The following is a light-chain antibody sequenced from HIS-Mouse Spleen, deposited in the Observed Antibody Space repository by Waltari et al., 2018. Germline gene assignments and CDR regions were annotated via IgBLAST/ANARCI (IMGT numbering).Light chain of an antibody. J-gene: IGLJ3*02. CDR2: EGS. Sequence: QSALTQPASVSGSPGQSITISCTGTSSDVGCYNLVSWYQQHQGKAPKLMIYEGSKRPSGVSNRFSGSKSGNTASLTISGLQAEDEADYYCCSYAGSSTLVFGGGTKLTVL. CDR1: SSDVGCYNL. CDR3: CSYAGSSTLV. V-gene: IGLV2-23*01.